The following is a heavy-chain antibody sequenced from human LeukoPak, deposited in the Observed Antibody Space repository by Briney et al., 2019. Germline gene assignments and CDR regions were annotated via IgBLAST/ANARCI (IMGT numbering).Heavy chain of an antibody. CDR1: GASVSSGYY. D-gene: IGHD6-13*01. Sequence: SETLSLTCTVSGASVSSGYYWSWIRQPPGKGLEWIGEINHSGSTNYNPSLKSRVTISVDTSKNQFSLKLSSVTAADTAVYYCARYSSSWFYYGMDVWGQGTTVTVSS. CDR3: ARYSSSWFYYGMDV. J-gene: IGHJ6*02. V-gene: IGHV4-34*01. CDR2: INHSGST.